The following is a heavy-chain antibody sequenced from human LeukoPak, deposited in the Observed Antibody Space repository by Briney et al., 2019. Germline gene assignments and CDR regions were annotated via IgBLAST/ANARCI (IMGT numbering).Heavy chain of an antibody. CDR2: IYHSGST. J-gene: IGHJ5*02. V-gene: IGHV4-38-2*02. D-gene: IGHD3-9*01. CDR3: ARVRFEWLSIYNWFDP. Sequence: SETLSLTCTVSGYSISSGYYWGWIRQPPGKGLEWIGSIYHSGSTYYNPSLKSRVTISVDTSKNQFSLKLSSVTAADTAVYYCARVRFEWLSIYNWFDPWGQGTLVTVSS. CDR1: GYSISSGYY.